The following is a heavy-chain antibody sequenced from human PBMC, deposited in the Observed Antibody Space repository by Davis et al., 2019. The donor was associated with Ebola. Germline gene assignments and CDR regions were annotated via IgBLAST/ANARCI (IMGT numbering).Heavy chain of an antibody. D-gene: IGHD3-22*01. CDR3: ARVLHYYDSSGYHDAFDI. V-gene: IGHV3-74*01. J-gene: IGHJ3*02. CDR2: INSDGSST. Sequence: HTGGSLRLSCAASGFTFSSYGMHWVRQAPGKGLVWVSRINSDGSSTSYADSVKGRFTISRDNAKNTLYLQMNSLRAEDTAVYYCARVLHYYDSSGYHDAFDIWGQGTMVTVSS. CDR1: GFTFSSYG.